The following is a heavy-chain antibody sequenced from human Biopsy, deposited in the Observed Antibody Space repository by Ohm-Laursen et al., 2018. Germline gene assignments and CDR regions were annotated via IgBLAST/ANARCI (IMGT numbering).Heavy chain of an antibody. Sequence: TQTLTLTCSFSGFSLSVRGMCVSWIRQASGKALEWLARVDWDDYKDYSASLQTKLSISKDTSNDQVVLTVNNVDPADTATYYCARTPILIVSAGLVYRHRRHLQGMDVWGQGIAVTVS. J-gene: IGHJ6*02. V-gene: IGHV2-70*11. CDR2: VDWDDYK. CDR3: ARTPILIVSAGLVYRHRRHLQGMDV. CDR1: GFSLSVRGMC. D-gene: IGHD6-13*01.